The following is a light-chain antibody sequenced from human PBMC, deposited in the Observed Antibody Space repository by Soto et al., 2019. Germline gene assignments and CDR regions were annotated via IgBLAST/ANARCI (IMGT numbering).Light chain of an antibody. V-gene: IGKV3-11*01. CDR1: QSVPRH. CDR2: DIS. Sequence: EIVLTQSPATVSLSPGERATLSCRASQSVPRHLAWYQQKPGQAPRLLIYDISNRDTGIPARFSGSGSGTDFTLTISSLEPEDSAVYYCQQRSHWPRSTFGQGTKLEIK. CDR3: QQRSHWPRST. J-gene: IGKJ2*02.